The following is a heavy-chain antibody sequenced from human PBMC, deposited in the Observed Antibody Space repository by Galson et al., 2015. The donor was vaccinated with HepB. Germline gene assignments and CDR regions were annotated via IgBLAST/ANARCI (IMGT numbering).Heavy chain of an antibody. CDR3: AKDYVLRYFDWPFGYFDY. D-gene: IGHD3-9*01. CDR1: GFTFSSYA. Sequence: SLRLSCAASGFTFSSYAMHWVRQAPGKGLEWVAVISYDGSNKYYADSVKGRFTISRDNSKNTLYLQMNSLRAEDTAVYYCAKDYVLRYFDWPFGYFDYWGQGTLVTVSS. V-gene: IGHV3-30*04. J-gene: IGHJ4*02. CDR2: ISYDGSNK.